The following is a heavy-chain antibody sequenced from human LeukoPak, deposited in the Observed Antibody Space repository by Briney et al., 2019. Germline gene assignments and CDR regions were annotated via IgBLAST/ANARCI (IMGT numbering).Heavy chain of an antibody. CDR3: ARESGDYDFWSGYYPQYFDH. Sequence: SETLSLTCTVSGGSISSSSYYWGWIRQPPGKGLEWIGSIYYSGSTYYNPSLKSRVTISVDTSKNQFSLKLSSVTAADTAVYYCARESGDYDFWSGYYPQYFDHWGQGTLVTVSS. CDR1: GGSISSSSYY. V-gene: IGHV4-39*02. J-gene: IGHJ4*02. D-gene: IGHD3-3*01. CDR2: IYYSGST.